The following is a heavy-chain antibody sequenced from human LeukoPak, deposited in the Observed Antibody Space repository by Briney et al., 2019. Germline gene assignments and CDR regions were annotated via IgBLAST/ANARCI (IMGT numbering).Heavy chain of an antibody. CDR1: GFTFSSHW. J-gene: IGHJ6*03. CDR2: INSDGSTT. V-gene: IGHV3-74*03. CDR3: ARIRGLTLPISYMDV. D-gene: IGHD2-21*01. Sequence: GGSLRLSCAASGFTFSSHWMHWVRQAPGKGLVWVSQINSDGSTTKYADSVRGRFTISRDNAKNTLYLEMNSLRTEDTAVYYCARIRGLTLPISYMDVWGKGTAVTVSS.